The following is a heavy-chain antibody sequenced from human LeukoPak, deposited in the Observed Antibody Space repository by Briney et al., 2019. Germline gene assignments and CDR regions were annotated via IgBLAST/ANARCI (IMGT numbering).Heavy chain of an antibody. CDR3: AGYYDFWSGYLDY. V-gene: IGHV4-38-2*02. CDR2: IYHSGST. D-gene: IGHD3-3*01. CDR1: GDYITRGYY. Sequence: SETLSLTCTVSGDYITRGYYWGWIRQPPGKGLEWIGTIYHSGSTYYNPSLKSRVTISVDTSKNQFSLKLSSVTAADTAVYYCAGYYDFWSGYLDYWGQGTLVTVSS. J-gene: IGHJ4*02.